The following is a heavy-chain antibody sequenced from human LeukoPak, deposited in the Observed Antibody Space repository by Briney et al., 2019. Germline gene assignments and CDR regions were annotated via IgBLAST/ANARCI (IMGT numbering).Heavy chain of an antibody. D-gene: IGHD2/OR15-2a*01. CDR1: GGTFSSYA. CDR2: IIPILGIA. J-gene: IGHJ4*02. Sequence: RGASVKVSCKASGGTFSSYAISWVRQAPGQGLEWMGRIIPILGIANYAQKFQGRVTITADKSTSTAYMELSSLRSEDTAMYYCARVVSSFSYYFDQWGQGTLVTVSS. V-gene: IGHV1-69*04. CDR3: ARVVSSFSYYFDQ.